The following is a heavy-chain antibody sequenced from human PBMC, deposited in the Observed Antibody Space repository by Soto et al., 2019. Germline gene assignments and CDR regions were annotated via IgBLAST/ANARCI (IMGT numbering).Heavy chain of an antibody. D-gene: IGHD3-10*01. CDR3: AREGRGVRGVLDV. J-gene: IGHJ3*01. V-gene: IGHV3-30*03. Sequence: QELLVESGGGVVQPGRSMRLSCAASGFTFSSFAMHWVRQAPGKGLEWVSVISFNGLSQFYPDSIRGRFTISRDNSKNTFYLQLDSLRRDYTAVYYGAREGRGVRGVLDVWGQGIEVSVS. CDR1: GFTFSSFA. CDR2: ISFNGLSQ.